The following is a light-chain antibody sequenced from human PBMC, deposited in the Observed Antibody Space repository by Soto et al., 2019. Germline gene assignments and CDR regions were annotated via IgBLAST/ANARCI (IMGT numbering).Light chain of an antibody. CDR3: QQSFITPYT. J-gene: IGKJ2*01. V-gene: IGKV1-39*01. CDR2: AAS. CDR1: QSISVN. Sequence: DIQMTQSPSSLSASVGDTVTITCRASQSISVNLNWYQQKPGKVPKLLIYAASNLHSGVPSRFSGSGSETDFALTISSLQPEDCATYYCQQSFITPYTFGQGTRLEIK.